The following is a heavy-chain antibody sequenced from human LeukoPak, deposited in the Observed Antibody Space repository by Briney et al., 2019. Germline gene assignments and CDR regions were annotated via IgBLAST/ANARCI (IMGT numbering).Heavy chain of an antibody. CDR1: GGSISSGDYY. CDR3: ARSYYDSSPFDY. CDR2: IYSTGTT. V-gene: IGHV4-30-4*01. D-gene: IGHD3-22*01. J-gene: IGHJ4*02. Sequence: PSQTLSLTCTVSGGSISSGDYYWGWIRQPPGKGMEWIAYIYSTGTTYYTPSLMSRVTISVDTSNNQFSLKLSSVTAADTAVYYYARSYYDSSPFDYWGQGTLVTVSS.